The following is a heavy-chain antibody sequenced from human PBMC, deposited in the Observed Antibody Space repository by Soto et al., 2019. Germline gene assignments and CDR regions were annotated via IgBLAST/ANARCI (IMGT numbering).Heavy chain of an antibody. CDR1: GYTFTGYY. V-gene: IGHV1-2*04. CDR3: ARAPAQGCSSTSCPSWGPTGFDY. D-gene: IGHD2-2*01. J-gene: IGHJ4*02. Sequence: ASVKVSCKASGYTFTGYYMHWVRQAPGQGLEWMGWINPNSGGTNYAQKFQGWVTMTRDTSISTAYMELSRLRSDDTAVYYCARAPAQGCSSTSCPSWGPTGFDYWGQGTLVTVSS. CDR2: INPNSGGT.